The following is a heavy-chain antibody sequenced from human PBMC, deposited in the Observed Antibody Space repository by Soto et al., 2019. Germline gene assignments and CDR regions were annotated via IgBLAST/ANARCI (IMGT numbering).Heavy chain of an antibody. D-gene: IGHD4-17*01. CDR1: GASIISGGYS. V-gene: IGHV4-30-2*01. CDR3: ARVTTVTTDGMDV. Sequence: PLETLSLTCAVSGASIISGGYSWSWIRQPPGKGLEWIGYIYHTGSTHYNPPLKSRVTLSVDRSKNHLFLKLSSVTAADTAVYYCARVTTVTTDGMDVWGQGTTVTVSS. J-gene: IGHJ6*02. CDR2: IYHTGST.